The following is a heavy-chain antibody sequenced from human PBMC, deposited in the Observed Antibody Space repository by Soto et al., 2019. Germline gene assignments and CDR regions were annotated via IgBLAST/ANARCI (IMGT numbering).Heavy chain of an antibody. CDR3: ARDLSGYSSGWYFRDY. Sequence: GGSLRLSCAASGFTFSSYWMSWVRQAPGKGLEWVANIKQDGSEKYYVDSVKGRFTISRDNAKNSLYLQMNSLRAEDTAVYYCARDLSGYSSGWYFRDYWGQGTLVTVSS. CDR1: GFTFSSYW. J-gene: IGHJ4*02. V-gene: IGHV3-7*01. CDR2: IKQDGSEK. D-gene: IGHD6-19*01.